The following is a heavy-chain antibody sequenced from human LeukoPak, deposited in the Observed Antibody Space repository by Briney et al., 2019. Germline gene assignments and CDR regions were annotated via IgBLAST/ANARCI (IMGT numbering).Heavy chain of an antibody. D-gene: IGHD6-13*01. CDR2: IKQDGSEK. CDR3: ARVGSSSWYYFDY. Sequence: GGSLRLPCAASGFTFSSYWMSWVRQAPGKGLEWVANIKQDGSEKYYVDSVKGRFTISRDNAKNSLYLQMNSLRAEDTAVYYCARVGSSSWYYFDYWGQGTLVTVSS. J-gene: IGHJ4*02. CDR1: GFTFSSYW. V-gene: IGHV3-7*03.